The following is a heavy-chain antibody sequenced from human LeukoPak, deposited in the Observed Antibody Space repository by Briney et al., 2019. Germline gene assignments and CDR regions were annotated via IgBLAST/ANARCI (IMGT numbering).Heavy chain of an antibody. J-gene: IGHJ4*01. V-gene: IGHV4-59*01. CDR3: SRGGGGIPFDY. Sequence: SETLSLTCTVSGGSISGYYWSWIRQPPGKGLEWIGYIHYSGNNKYNPSLKSRVSISVDTSKDQYSLKLNSVTAADTAVYFCSRGGGGIPFDYWGQGTLVSVSS. D-gene: IGHD2-21*01. CDR1: GGSISGYY. CDR2: IHYSGNN.